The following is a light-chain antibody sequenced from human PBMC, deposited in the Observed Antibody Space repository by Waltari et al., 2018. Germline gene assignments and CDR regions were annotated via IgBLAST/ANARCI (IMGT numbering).Light chain of an antibody. CDR2: DTA. J-gene: IGKJ1*01. Sequence: EIVLTQSPGTLSLSPGARATLSCSASQSVGRSLAWYQQKPGQAPRLLIYDTAIRATGTPGRVSGSGSGTDFSLAISSLEPEDFAVYFCQHYVNLPVTFGQGTKVEI. V-gene: IGKV3-20*01. CDR3: QHYVNLPVT. CDR1: QSVGRS.